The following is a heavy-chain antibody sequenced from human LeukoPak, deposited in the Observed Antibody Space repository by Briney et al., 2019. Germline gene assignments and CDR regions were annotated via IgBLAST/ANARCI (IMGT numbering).Heavy chain of an antibody. J-gene: IGHJ4*02. CDR3: ARCVKTGIVGATGYYFDY. D-gene: IGHD1-26*01. Sequence: GGSLRLSCAASGFAFSSYAMSWVRQAPGKGLEWVSAISGSGGSTYYADSVKGRFTISRDNSKNTLYLQMNSLRAEDTAVYYCARCVKTGIVGATGYYFDYWGQGTLVTVSS. CDR1: GFAFSSYA. CDR2: ISGSGGST. V-gene: IGHV3-23*01.